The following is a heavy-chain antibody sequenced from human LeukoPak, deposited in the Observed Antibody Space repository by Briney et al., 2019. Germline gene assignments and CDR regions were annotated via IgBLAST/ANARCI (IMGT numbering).Heavy chain of an antibody. V-gene: IGHV4-31*03. CDR1: GGSISSGGYY. D-gene: IGHD6-19*01. CDR2: IYYSGST. Sequence: SQTLSLTCTVSGGSISSGGYYWSWIRQHPGKGLEWIGYIYYSGSTYYNPSLKSRVTISVDTSKNQFSLKLSSVTAADTAVYYCARESIGVVGTSLLDYWGHGTLVTVSS. CDR3: ARESIGVVGTSLLDY. J-gene: IGHJ4*01.